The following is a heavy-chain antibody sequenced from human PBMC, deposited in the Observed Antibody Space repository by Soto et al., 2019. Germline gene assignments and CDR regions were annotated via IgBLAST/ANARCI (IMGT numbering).Heavy chain of an antibody. Sequence: ASVKVSCKASGYTFTSYYMHWVRQAPGQGLEWMGIINPSGGSTSYAQKFQGRVTMTRDTSTSTVYMELTSVTAADTAVYYCARSPLYISNAGVFSCWGLGTLVTVSS. J-gene: IGHJ4*02. CDR3: ARSPLYISNAGVFSC. CDR1: GYTFTSYY. V-gene: IGHV1-46*01. CDR2: INPSGGST. D-gene: IGHD1-20*01.